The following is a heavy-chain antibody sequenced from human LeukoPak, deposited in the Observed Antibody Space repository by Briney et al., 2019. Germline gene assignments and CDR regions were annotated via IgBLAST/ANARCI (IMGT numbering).Heavy chain of an antibody. CDR2: ISYDGSNK. CDR1: GFTFSSYA. V-gene: IGHV3-30-3*01. J-gene: IGHJ3*02. D-gene: IGHD3-10*01. CDR3: ARGPRRITMVRGPGGAFDI. Sequence: GASLRLSCAASGFTFSSYAMHWVRQAPGKGPEWVAVISYDGSNKYYADSVKGRFTISRDNSKNTLYLQMNSLRAEDTAVYYCARGPRRITMVRGPGGAFDIWGQGTMVTVSS.